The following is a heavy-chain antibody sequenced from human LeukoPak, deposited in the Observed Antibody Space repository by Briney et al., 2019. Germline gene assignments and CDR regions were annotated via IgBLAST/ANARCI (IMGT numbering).Heavy chain of an antibody. J-gene: IGHJ6*02. CDR2: FDPEDGET. CDR3: ARGYSSSWNLAYYYYYGMDV. D-gene: IGHD6-13*01. V-gene: IGHV1-24*01. CDR1: GYTLTELS. Sequence: GASVKVSCKVSGYTLTELSMHWVRQAPGKGLEWMGGFDPEDGETIYAQKFQGRVTMTEDTSTDTAYMELSSLRSEDTAVYYCARGYSSSWNLAYYYYYGMDVWGQGTTVTVSS.